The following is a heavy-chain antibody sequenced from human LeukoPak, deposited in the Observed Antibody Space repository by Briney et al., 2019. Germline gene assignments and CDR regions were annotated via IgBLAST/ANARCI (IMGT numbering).Heavy chain of an antibody. CDR2: INPNSGGT. CDR1: GYTFTGYY. Sequence: ASVKVSCTASGYTFTGYYIHWVRQAPGQGLEWMGWINPNSGGTNYAQRFQGRVTMTRDTSISTAYMELRSLRSDDTAVHYCARDSGGSYYLWGQGTLVTVSS. D-gene: IGHD1-26*01. J-gene: IGHJ4*02. CDR3: ARDSGGSYYL. V-gene: IGHV1-2*02.